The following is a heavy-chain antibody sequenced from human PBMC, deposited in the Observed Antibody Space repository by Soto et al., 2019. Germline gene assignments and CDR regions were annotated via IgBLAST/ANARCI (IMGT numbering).Heavy chain of an antibody. J-gene: IGHJ6*02. Sequence: QVQLQQWGAGLLKPSETLSLTCAVYGGSFSGYYWSWIRQPPGKGLEWIGEINHSGSTNYNPSLKSRVTISVDTSKNQFSLKLSSVTAADTAVYYCARGRSGMGYCSSISCYNYYYYGMDVWGQGTTVTVSS. CDR1: GGSFSGYY. CDR3: ARGRSGMGYCSSISCYNYYYYGMDV. V-gene: IGHV4-34*01. CDR2: INHSGST. D-gene: IGHD2-2*01.